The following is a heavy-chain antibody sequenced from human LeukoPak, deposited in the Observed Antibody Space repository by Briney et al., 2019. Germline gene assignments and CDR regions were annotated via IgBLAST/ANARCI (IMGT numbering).Heavy chain of an antibody. CDR1: GYTFTGYD. CDR3: ARGVEQLVDDAFDI. D-gene: IGHD6-6*01. CDR2: MNPNSGNT. J-gene: IGHJ3*02. Sequence: ASVKVSCKASGYTFTGYDINWVRQATGQGLEWMGWMNPNSGNTGYAQKFQGRVAITRNTSISTAYMELSSLRSGDTAVYYCARGVEQLVDDAFDIWGQGTMVTVSS. V-gene: IGHV1-8*03.